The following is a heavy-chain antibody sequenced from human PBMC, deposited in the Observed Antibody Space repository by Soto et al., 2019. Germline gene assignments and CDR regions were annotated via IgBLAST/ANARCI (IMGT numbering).Heavy chain of an antibody. J-gene: IGHJ2*01. CDR2: INNGGSS. CDR3: ARGRGDGYNQDWYFDL. D-gene: IGHD3-10*01. V-gene: IGHV4-34*01. CDR1: GGSFSGYY. Sequence: QVHLQQWGAGLLKPSETLSLTCAVYGGSFSGYYWSWIRQPPGKGLEWIGEINNGGSSNYNPSLKCRGSRAVGTSHHQFALKLGPETAADTAMYYCARGRGDGYNQDWYFDLWGRGTLVTVSS.